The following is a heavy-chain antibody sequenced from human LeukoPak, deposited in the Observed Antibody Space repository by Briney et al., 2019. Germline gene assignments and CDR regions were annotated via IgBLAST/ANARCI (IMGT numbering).Heavy chain of an antibody. J-gene: IGHJ4*02. D-gene: IGHD2-2*01. CDR2: INHSGST. Sequence: SQTLSLTCALDGDSLSVSYWNWIRQPPGKGLEWIGEINHSGSTNYNPSLKSRVTISVDTSKNQFSLKLSSVTAADTAGYYCGLVVVPAASIDYWGQGTLVTVSS. V-gene: IGHV4-34*01. CDR1: GDSLSVSY. CDR3: GLVVVPAASIDY.